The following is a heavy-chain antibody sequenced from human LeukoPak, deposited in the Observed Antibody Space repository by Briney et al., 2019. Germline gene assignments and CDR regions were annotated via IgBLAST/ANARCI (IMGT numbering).Heavy chain of an antibody. V-gene: IGHV3-30*02. D-gene: IGHD3-10*01. CDR1: GFTSSSYG. Sequence: GGSLGLSCAASGFTSSSYGMHWVRQAPGKELEWVAFIRYDGSNKYYADSVKGRFTISRDNSKNTLYLQMNGLRAEDTAVYYCAKDRPLYGSGSYYKSYFDYWGQGTLVTVSS. CDR2: IRYDGSNK. J-gene: IGHJ4*02. CDR3: AKDRPLYGSGSYYKSYFDY.